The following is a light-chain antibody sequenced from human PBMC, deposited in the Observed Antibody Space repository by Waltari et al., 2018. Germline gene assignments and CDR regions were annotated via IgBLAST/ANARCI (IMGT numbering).Light chain of an antibody. CDR1: ALTTQY. J-gene: IGLJ2*01. CDR3: QSADSTTSFVL. Sequence: SHELTPPPSVSVYPGQTARITCSGNALTTQYASSFQQTPGQAPVLVIYKDNERPSGIPERFSGSSSGTTVTLTISGVQAEDEADYYCQSADSTTSFVLFGGGTNLAVL. CDR2: KDN. V-gene: IGLV3-25*03.